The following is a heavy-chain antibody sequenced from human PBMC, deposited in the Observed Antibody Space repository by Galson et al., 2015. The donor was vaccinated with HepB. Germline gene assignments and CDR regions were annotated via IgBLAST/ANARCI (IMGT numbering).Heavy chain of an antibody. CDR2: ISGSICNT. CDR3: AKSPRGGVPHLTWFDS. Sequence: LRLSCAASGFTFSTYAMSWVRQAPGQGLEWVSAISGSICNTYYADSVKGGFTISRDNSKNTLYLQMDSLRAEDTAVYYCAKSPRGGVPHLTWFDSWGQGTLVTVSS. J-gene: IGHJ5*01. CDR1: GFTFSTYA. D-gene: IGHD3-10*01. V-gene: IGHV3-23*01.